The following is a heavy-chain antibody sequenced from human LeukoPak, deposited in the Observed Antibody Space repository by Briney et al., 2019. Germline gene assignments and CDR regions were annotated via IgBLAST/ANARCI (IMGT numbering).Heavy chain of an antibody. CDR3: AKDLWYYGSGSYYCGNFDY. CDR1: GFTFSGYW. V-gene: IGHV3-74*01. CDR2: ISDDGSSTTST. D-gene: IGHD3-10*01. J-gene: IGHJ4*02. Sequence: GGSLRLSCAASGFTFSGYWMHWVRHVAGKGLVWVSRISDDGSSTTSTIYADSVKGRFTISRDNARNTLYLQMNSLRAEDTAVYYCAKDLWYYGSGSYYCGNFDYWGQGTLVTVSS.